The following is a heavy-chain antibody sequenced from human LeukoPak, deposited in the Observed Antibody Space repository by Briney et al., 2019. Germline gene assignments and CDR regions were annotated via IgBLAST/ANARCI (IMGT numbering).Heavy chain of an antibody. CDR3: ARGRYCSADICSGGDAFDI. J-gene: IGHJ3*02. D-gene: IGHD2-15*01. Sequence: SETLSLTCTVSGGSINNYYWSWIRQPAGKGLEWIGRIYTRGSTNYNPSLKSRVTMSVDTSKNQFSLKLSSVTAADTAVYYCARGRYCSADICSGGDAFDIWGQGTTVSVSS. CDR1: GGSINNYY. CDR2: IYTRGST. V-gene: IGHV4-4*07.